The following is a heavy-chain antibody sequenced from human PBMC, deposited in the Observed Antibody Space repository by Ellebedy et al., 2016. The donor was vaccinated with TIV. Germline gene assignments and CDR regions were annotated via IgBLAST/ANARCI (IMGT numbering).Heavy chain of an antibody. CDR3: ARGDCSSTSCYAFDY. CDR2: ISWNSGTI. J-gene: IGHJ4*02. V-gene: IGHV3-9*01. Sequence: SLKISCAASGFTFDDYAMHWVRQAPGKGLEWVSGISWNSGTIGSADSVKGRFTISRDNAKNSLSLQMNSLRAEDTAVYYCARGDCSSTSCYAFDYWGQGTLVTVSS. CDR1: GFTFDDYA. D-gene: IGHD2-2*01.